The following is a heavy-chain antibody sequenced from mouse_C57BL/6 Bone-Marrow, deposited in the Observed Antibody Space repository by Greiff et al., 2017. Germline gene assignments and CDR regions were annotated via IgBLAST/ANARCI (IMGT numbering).Heavy chain of an antibody. CDR1: GYTFTSYW. V-gene: IGHV1-53*01. CDR3: ARDDYEGLYYYAMDY. J-gene: IGHJ4*01. D-gene: IGHD2-4*01. Sequence: QVQLQQPGTELVKPGASVKLSCKASGYTFTSYWMHWVKQRPGQGLEWIGNINPSNGGTNYNEKFKSKATLTVDKSSSTAYMQLSSLTSEDSAVYYGARDDYEGLYYYAMDYWGQGTSVTVSS. CDR2: INPSNGGT.